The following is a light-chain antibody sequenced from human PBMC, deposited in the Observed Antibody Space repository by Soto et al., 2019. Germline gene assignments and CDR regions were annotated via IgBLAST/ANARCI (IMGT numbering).Light chain of an antibody. CDR2: DAS. Sequence: DIQMTQSPSTLSASVGDRVTITCRASQSISSWLAWYQQQPGKAPKLLIYDASSLESGVPSRFSGGGSGTEFTLTIISLQPEDYATYYCLQHNSYPLSFGGGTKVDIK. CDR3: LQHNSYPLS. J-gene: IGKJ4*01. CDR1: QSISSW. V-gene: IGKV1-5*01.